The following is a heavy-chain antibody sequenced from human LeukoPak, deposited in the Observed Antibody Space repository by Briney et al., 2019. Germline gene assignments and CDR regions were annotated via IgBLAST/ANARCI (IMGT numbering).Heavy chain of an antibody. J-gene: IGHJ4*02. Sequence: PSETLSLTCAVYGGSFNSYYWTWVRQTPGKGLEWIGEISHTGDIINYKPSLKSRVTTSVDSSKKQFSLRLTSVTAADTGVYYRARVPDITARPCDSWGPGTRVTVS. CDR1: GGSFNSYY. CDR2: ISHTGDII. D-gene: IGHD1-1*01. V-gene: IGHV4-34*01. CDR3: ARVPDITARPCDS.